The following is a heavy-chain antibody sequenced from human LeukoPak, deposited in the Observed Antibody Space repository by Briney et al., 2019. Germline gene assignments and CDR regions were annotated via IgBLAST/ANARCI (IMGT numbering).Heavy chain of an antibody. D-gene: IGHD3-10*01. J-gene: IGHJ5*02. CDR2: INHSGST. CDR3: ARLRAGRGRYYYGSGSYYNHNWFDP. Sequence: KTSETLSLTCAVYGGSFSGYYWSWIRQPPGKGLEWSGEINHSGSTNYNPSLKSRVTISVDTSKNQFSLKLSSVTAADTAVYYCARLRAGRGRYYYGSGSYYNHNWFDPWGQGTLVTVSS. V-gene: IGHV4-34*01. CDR1: GGSFSGYY.